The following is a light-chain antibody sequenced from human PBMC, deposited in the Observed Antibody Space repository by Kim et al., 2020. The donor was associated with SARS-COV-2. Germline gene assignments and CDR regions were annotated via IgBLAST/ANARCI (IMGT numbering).Light chain of an antibody. V-gene: IGKV3-20*01. CDR3: HDYGSSPRT. CDR2: GAS. J-gene: IGKJ1*01. Sequence: EIVLTQSPGTLSLSPGERATLSCRASQSASSSYLDWYQHKTGQAPSLLIYGASSRATGIPDRFSGSGSGTDFTLTISRLEPEDFEVYYCHDYGSSPRTFGQGTKVDIK. CDR1: QSASSSY.